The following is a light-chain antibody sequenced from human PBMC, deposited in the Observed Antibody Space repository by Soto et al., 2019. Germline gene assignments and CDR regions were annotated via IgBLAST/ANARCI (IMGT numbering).Light chain of an antibody. CDR2: KAS. V-gene: IGKV1-5*03. CDR1: QTISSW. Sequence: DIQMTQSTSTLSGSVGDRVTITCRASQTISSWLAWYQQKPGKAPKLLIYKASTLKSGVPSRFSGSGSGTEFTLTISSLKPDDFATYYCQHYNSYSEAFGQGTKVELK. J-gene: IGKJ1*01. CDR3: QHYNSYSEA.